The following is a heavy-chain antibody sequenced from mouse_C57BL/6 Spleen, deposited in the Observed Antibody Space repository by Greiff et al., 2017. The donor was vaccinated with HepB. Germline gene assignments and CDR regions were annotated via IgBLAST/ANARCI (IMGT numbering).Heavy chain of an antibody. V-gene: IGHV1-81*01. J-gene: IGHJ4*01. CDR3: ARREITTVVPYYAMDY. CDR2: IYPRSGNT. Sequence: QVQLQQSGAELARPGASVKLSCKASGYTFPSYGISWVKQRTGQGLEWIGEIYPRSGNTYYNEKFKGKATLTADKSSSTAYMELRSLTSEDSAVYFCARREITTVVPYYAMDYWGQGTSVTVSS. CDR1: GYTFPSYG. D-gene: IGHD1-1*01.